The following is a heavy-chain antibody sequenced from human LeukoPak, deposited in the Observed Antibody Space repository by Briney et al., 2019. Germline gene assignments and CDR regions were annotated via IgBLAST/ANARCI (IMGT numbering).Heavy chain of an antibody. J-gene: IGHJ4*02. CDR3: AKINTDDYYGSGSYPVY. V-gene: IGHV3-23*01. CDR1: GFTFSSYA. Sequence: PGGSLRLSCAASGFTFSSYAMCWVRQAPGKGLDWVSAISGSGGSTYYADSVKGRFTISRDNSKNTLYLQMNSLRAEDTAVYYCAKINTDDYYGSGSYPVYWGQGTLVTVSS. D-gene: IGHD3-10*01. CDR2: ISGSGGST.